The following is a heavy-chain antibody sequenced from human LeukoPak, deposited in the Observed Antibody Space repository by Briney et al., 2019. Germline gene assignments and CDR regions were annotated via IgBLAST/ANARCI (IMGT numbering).Heavy chain of an antibody. Sequence: GGSLRLSCAASGFTFDEYGMNWVRQVPGKGLEWVSTINWNGGSSSYADSVKGRFTISRDNAKNSLYLQMNSLRAEDTAVYYWARDSREFDYWGQGTLVTVSS. CDR3: ARDSREFDY. V-gene: IGHV3-20*04. D-gene: IGHD1-26*01. CDR1: GFTFDEYG. J-gene: IGHJ4*02. CDR2: INWNGGSS.